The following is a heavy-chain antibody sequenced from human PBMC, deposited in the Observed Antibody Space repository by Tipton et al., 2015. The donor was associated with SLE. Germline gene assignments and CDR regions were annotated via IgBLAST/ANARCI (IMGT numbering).Heavy chain of an antibody. CDR3: AKDRGATPVPIAGVCFDY. CDR1: GFSFSNYG. Sequence: RSLRLSCAASGFSFSNYGVHWVRQAPGKGLEWVALIWFDGSDKYYADSVKGRFAISRDNSKDTLYLQMNSLRPEDTAVYYCAKDRGATPVPIAGVCFDYWGQGALVTVSS. D-gene: IGHD1-26*01. CDR2: IWFDGSDK. J-gene: IGHJ4*02. V-gene: IGHV3-30*18.